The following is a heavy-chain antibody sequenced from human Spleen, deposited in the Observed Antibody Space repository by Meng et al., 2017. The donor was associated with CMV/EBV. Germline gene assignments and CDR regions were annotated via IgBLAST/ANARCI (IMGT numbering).Heavy chain of an antibody. CDR3: VIDLPGLFSDHFDY. CDR1: GFAFSESW. Sequence: GFAFSESWLSWVRRARGRGVEWVGRIKSKRSGGTTDNSAPVKGRFVISRDNSQNTIYLQMNNLKTENTSVYYCVIDLPGLFSDHFDYWGQGTLVTVSS. J-gene: IGHJ4*02. CDR2: IKSKRSGGTT. V-gene: IGHV3-15*01. D-gene: IGHD3-16*02.